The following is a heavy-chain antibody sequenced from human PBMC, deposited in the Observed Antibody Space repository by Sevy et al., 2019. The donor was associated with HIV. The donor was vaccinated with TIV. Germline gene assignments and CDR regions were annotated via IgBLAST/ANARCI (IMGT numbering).Heavy chain of an antibody. J-gene: IGHJ5*02. Sequence: GGSLRLSCVASGFNLSPYWMTWVRQAPGKGLECVADIKQDGSEAYYVDSVKGRFTISRDNAKNSLYLQMNSLRDEDTAMYFCVRDKEVGASILDAWGQGTPVTVSS. CDR3: VRDKEVGASILDA. CDR1: GFNLSPYW. CDR2: IKQDGSEA. D-gene: IGHD1-26*01. V-gene: IGHV3-7*03.